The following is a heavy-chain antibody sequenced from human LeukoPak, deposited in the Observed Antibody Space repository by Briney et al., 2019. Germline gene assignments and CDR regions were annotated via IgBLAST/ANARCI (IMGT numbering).Heavy chain of an antibody. CDR3: AKDQGSGYYYPYYFDY. Sequence: QPGGSLRPSCAASGFTFSSYAMSWVRQAPGKGLEWVSAISGSGGSTYYADSVKGRFTISRDNSKNTLYLQMNSLRAEDTAVYYCAKDQGSGYYYPYYFDYWGQGTLVTVSS. CDR1: GFTFSSYA. V-gene: IGHV3-23*01. D-gene: IGHD3-22*01. J-gene: IGHJ4*02. CDR2: ISGSGGST.